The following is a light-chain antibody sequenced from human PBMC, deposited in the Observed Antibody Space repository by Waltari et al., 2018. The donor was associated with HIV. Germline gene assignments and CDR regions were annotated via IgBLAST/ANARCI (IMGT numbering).Light chain of an antibody. CDR3: QSYDSNNVL. Sequence: NFMLTQPHSVSESPGKTVIISCSRSSGSIASYYVQWYQQRPGSSPTTVIYEDTQRPSGVPDRFSGSIDSASNSASLTSSGLKTEDEADYYCQSYDSNNVLFGGGTKLTVL. J-gene: IGLJ2*01. V-gene: IGLV6-57*01. CDR1: SGSIASYY. CDR2: EDT.